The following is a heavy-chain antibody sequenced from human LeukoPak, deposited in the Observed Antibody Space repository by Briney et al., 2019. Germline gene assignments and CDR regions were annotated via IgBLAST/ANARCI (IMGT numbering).Heavy chain of an antibody. D-gene: IGHD3-10*01. V-gene: IGHV3-7*01. CDR2: IKQDGSEK. CDR3: AREKKSQSSAPYAFDI. CDR1: GFTFSSYW. Sequence: GGSLRLSCAASGFTFSSYWMSWVRQAPGKGLEWVANIKQDGSEKYYVDSVKGRFTISRDNAKNSLYLQMNSLRAEDTAVYYCAREKKSQSSAPYAFDIWGQGTMVTVSS. J-gene: IGHJ3*02.